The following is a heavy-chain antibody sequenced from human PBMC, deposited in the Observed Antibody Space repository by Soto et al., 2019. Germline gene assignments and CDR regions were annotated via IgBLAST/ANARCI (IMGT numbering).Heavy chain of an antibody. J-gene: IGHJ4*02. Sequence: QVQPVQSGAEVKKPGASVKVSCKASGYTFNSYGFSWVRQAPGQGLEWMGGIGADNGNTNYAQKFQGRVTITTDTSTNTAYMELRSLRSDDAAVYYCARDGCSGASCQFDYWGQGTLVSVSS. CDR3: ARDGCSGASCQFDY. V-gene: IGHV1-18*01. CDR1: GYTFNSYG. CDR2: IGADNGNT. D-gene: IGHD2-15*01.